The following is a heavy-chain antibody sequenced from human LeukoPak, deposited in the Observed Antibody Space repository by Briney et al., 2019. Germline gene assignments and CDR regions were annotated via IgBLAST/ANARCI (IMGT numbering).Heavy chain of an antibody. V-gene: IGHV4-59*02. CDR3: ARDLSFDWFPYYFDY. J-gene: IGHJ4*02. Sequence: SETLSLTCTVSGGSVSYYYWSWIRQPPGKGLEWIAYIYYSGSTNYNPSLRSRVTITVDTSKNQVSLKLSSVTAADTAIYYCARDLSFDWFPYYFDYWGQGILVTVSS. CDR1: GGSVSYYY. D-gene: IGHD3-9*01. CDR2: IYYSGST.